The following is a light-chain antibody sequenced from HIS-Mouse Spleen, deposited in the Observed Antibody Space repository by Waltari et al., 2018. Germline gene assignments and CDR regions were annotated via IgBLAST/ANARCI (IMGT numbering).Light chain of an antibody. V-gene: IGLV3-10*01. Sequence: SYELTQPPSVSVSPGQTARITCSGDALPKKYAYWYQQKSGQAPVLVIYEDSKRPSGIPEIFSGSSSGTMATLTISGAQVEDEADYYCYSTDSSCNHRVFGGGTKLTVL. CDR2: EDS. J-gene: IGLJ2*01. CDR3: YSTDSSCNHRV. CDR1: ALPKKY.